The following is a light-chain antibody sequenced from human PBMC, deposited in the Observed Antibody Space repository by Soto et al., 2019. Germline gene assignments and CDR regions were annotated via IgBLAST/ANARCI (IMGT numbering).Light chain of an antibody. Sequence: QSALTEPASVSGSPGQSITISCTGTSSDVGGYNYVSWYQQHPGKAPKLMIYEVSNRPSGVSNRFSCSQSGNTASLTISGLQAEDDADYYCSSYTSSSTVVFGGGTKLTVL. CDR2: EVS. CDR1: SSDVGGYNY. V-gene: IGLV2-14*01. CDR3: SSYTSSSTVV. J-gene: IGLJ2*01.